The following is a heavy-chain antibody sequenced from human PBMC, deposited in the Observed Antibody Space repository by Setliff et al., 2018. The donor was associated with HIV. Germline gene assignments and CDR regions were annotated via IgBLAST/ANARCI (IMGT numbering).Heavy chain of an antibody. CDR2: IRRIRDGATT. J-gene: IGHJ3*02. Sequence: GGSLRLSCAASGFTFSNAWMGWVRQASGKGLEWVGRIRRIRDGATTDYAAPVKGRFTISRDNAENSMYLQMDNLRAEDTAVYYCRGSGNSYAFDMWGQGTMVTVSS. CDR3: RGSGNSYAFDM. V-gene: IGHV3-15*01. CDR1: GFTFSNAW. D-gene: IGHD3-10*01.